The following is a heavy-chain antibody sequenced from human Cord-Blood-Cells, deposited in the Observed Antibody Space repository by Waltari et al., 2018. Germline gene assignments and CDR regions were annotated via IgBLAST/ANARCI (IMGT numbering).Heavy chain of an antibody. D-gene: IGHD1-20*01. CDR1: GFTFSSYA. CDR3: ARGPITGVDY. V-gene: IGHV3-30-3*01. CDR2: ISYDGSNK. J-gene: IGHJ4*02. Sequence: QVQLVESGGGVVQPGRSLRLSFAASGFTFSSYAMHWVRQAPGKGLEWVAVISYDGSNKYYADSVKGRFTISRDNSKNTLYLQMNSLRAEDTAVYYCARGPITGVDYWGQGTLVTVSS.